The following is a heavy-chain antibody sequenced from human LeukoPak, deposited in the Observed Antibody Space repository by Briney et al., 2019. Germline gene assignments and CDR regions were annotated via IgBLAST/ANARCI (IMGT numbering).Heavy chain of an antibody. CDR2: ISYDGSNK. D-gene: IGHD5-18*01. CDR3: AKGDQGYSYGTMVY. J-gene: IGHJ4*02. CDR1: GFPFSSYG. V-gene: IGHV3-30*18. Sequence: GSLQLSCAASGFPFSSYGMHWGRQAPGKGVEWVAVISYDGSNKYYADSVKGRFTISRDNSKNTLYLQMNSLRAEDTAVYYCAKGDQGYSYGTMVYWGQGTLVTVSS.